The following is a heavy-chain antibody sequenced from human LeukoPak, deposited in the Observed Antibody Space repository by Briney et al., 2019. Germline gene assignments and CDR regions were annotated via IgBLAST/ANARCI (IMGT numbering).Heavy chain of an antibody. D-gene: IGHD1-26*01. CDR2: IFPADSDT. CDR1: GYSFTSYW. Sequence: GESLKISCKGSGYSFTSYWIGWVRQMPGKGLEWVGIIFPADSDTRYSPSFQGQVTISADKSISTAYLQWNSLKASDTSMYYCARRRSGSYLDYWGQGTLVTVSS. CDR3: ARRRSGSYLDY. V-gene: IGHV5-51*01. J-gene: IGHJ4*02.